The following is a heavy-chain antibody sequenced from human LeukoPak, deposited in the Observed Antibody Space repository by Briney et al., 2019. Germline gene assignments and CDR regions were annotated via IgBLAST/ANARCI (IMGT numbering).Heavy chain of an antibody. Sequence: GSLRLSCAASGFTFSSYWMSWVRQAPGEGLEWIGRIFTSGSTNYNPSLKSRVTISVDTPKNQFSLKLSSVTAADTAVYYCARRSSSGKAVFDPWGQGTLVTVSS. J-gene: IGHJ5*02. V-gene: IGHV4-4*08. CDR3: ARRSSSGKAVFDP. CDR2: IFTSGST. CDR1: GFTFSSYW. D-gene: IGHD6-6*01.